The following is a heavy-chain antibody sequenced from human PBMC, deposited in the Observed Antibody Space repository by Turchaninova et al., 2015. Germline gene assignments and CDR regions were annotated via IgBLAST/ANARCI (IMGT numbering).Heavy chain of an antibody. J-gene: IGHJ5*02. D-gene: IGHD6-13*01. CDR2: IYPGDSDT. V-gene: IGHV5-51*03. CDR1: DDSCICYY. CDR3: ARRISSSWYGNWFDP. Sequence: QPVPSGSVVKQTGSHLTITDTCSDDSCICYYSRWLRQSPGKGLALMGMIYPGDSDTRYSPSFQGQVTISADKSISTAYLQWSSLKAADTAMYYCARRISSSWYGNWFDPWGQGTLVSVSS.